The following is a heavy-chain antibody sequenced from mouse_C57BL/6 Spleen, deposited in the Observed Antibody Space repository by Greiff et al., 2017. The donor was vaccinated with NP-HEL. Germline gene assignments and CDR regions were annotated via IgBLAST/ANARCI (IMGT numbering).Heavy chain of an antibody. Sequence: VQLQQSGAELVKPGASVKLSCTASGFNIKDYYMHWVKQRTEQGLEWIGRIDPEDGETKYAPKFKGKATITADTSANTAYLQLSSLTSEDTAVYYCARLPFTTVVAGDYWGQGTTLTVSS. CDR3: ARLPFTTVVAGDY. V-gene: IGHV14-2*01. CDR2: IDPEDGET. J-gene: IGHJ2*01. CDR1: GFNIKDYY. D-gene: IGHD1-1*01.